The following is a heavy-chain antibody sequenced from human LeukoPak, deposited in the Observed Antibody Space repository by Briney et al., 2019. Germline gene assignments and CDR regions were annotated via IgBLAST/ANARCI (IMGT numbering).Heavy chain of an antibody. CDR3: ARDPPDGKGTAEDY. V-gene: IGHV3-23*01. CDR1: GFTLTNYG. CDR2: ISGSSGTT. Sequence: PGGSLRLSCAASGFTLTNYGMSWVRQAPGKGLEWVSAISGSSGTTYYADSVEGRFIISRDNSKNTLYLQMNSLRAEDTAVYYCARDPPDGKGTAEDYWGQGTLVTVSS. J-gene: IGHJ4*02. D-gene: IGHD1-14*01.